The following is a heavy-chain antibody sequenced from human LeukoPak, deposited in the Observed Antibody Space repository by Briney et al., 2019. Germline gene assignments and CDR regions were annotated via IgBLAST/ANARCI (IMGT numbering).Heavy chain of an antibody. V-gene: IGHV3-21*01. J-gene: IGHJ4*02. CDR1: GFTFSTYS. CDR2: ISSSSSYI. CDR3: ARVVAADHYFDY. D-gene: IGHD2-2*01. Sequence: PGGSLRLSCAASGFTFSTYSMNWVRQAPGKGLEWVSSISSSSSYIYYADSVKGRFTISRDNAKNSLYLQMNSLRAEDTAEYYCARVVAADHYFDYWGQGTLVTVSS.